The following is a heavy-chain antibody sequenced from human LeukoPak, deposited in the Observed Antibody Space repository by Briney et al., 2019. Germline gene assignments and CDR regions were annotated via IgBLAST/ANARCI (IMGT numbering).Heavy chain of an antibody. CDR1: GGSISTYF. CDR2: VYYSGST. D-gene: IGHD5-18*01. CDR3: VSPRGFSYGYFDY. Sequence: SETLSLTCTVSGGSISTYFWSWIRQPPGKGLEWIGYVYYSGSTNYNPSLKSRVTISIDTSKNQFSLTLGSVSATDTAVYYCVSPRGFSYGYFDYWGQGTLVTVSS. V-gene: IGHV4-59*08. J-gene: IGHJ4*02.